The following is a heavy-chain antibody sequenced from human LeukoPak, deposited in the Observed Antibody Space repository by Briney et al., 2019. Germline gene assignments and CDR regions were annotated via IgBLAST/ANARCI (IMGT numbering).Heavy chain of an antibody. J-gene: IGHJ4*02. CDR2: INPSGGST. CDR1: GYTFTSYY. CDR3: ARDGGSSTIQYYFDY. Sequence: ASVKVSRKASGYTFTSYYMHWVRQAPGQGLEWMGIINPSGGSTSYAQKFQGRVTMTRDMSTSTVYMELSSLRSEDTAVYYCARDGGSSTIQYYFDYWGQGTLVTVSS. D-gene: IGHD2-2*01. V-gene: IGHV1-46*01.